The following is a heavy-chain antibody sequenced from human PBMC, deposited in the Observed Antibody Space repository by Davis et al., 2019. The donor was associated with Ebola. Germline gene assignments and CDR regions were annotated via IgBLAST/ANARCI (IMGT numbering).Heavy chain of an antibody. CDR3: ARDCGALCSYYYAMDV. D-gene: IGHD2-21*01. V-gene: IGHV3-53*05. Sequence: GESLKISCAASGFIVSSNYMSWVRQAPGKGLEWVSVIYTGGSTYYADSVKGRFTISRDNSKNTLYLQMNSLRAEDSAVYYCARDCGALCSYYYAMDVWGQGTTVTVSS. CDR1: GFIVSSNY. CDR2: IYTGGST. J-gene: IGHJ6*02.